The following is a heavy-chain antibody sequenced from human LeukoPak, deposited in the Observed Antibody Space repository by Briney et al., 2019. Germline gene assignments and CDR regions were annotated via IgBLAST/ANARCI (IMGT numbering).Heavy chain of an antibody. CDR3: AREDDDSNGIDV. J-gene: IGHJ6*02. CDR2: ISYDGKHK. Sequence: GGSLRLSGAASGFTFSNYAMEWVRQAPGKGLEWVALISYDGKHKYYADSMKGRFTISRDNSKNTLYLQMNSLRAEDTAVYYCAREDDDSNGIDVWGHGTTVTVSS. CDR1: GFTFSNYA. D-gene: IGHD4-11*01. V-gene: IGHV3-30*04.